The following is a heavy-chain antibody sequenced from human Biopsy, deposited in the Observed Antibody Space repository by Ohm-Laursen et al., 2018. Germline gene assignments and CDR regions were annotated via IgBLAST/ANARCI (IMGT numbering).Heavy chain of an antibody. J-gene: IGHJ4*02. Sequence: TLSLTCTVSGGSISSYYWNWIRQPPGKGLEWIGYIYYSGTTDYSPSLKSRITISKDKSKNQFFLKLSSVTAEDTAVYYCARDDAVTVIRGLYYWGQGALVTVSS. CDR2: IYYSGTT. V-gene: IGHV4-59*01. CDR3: ARDDAVTVIRGLYY. CDR1: GGSISSYY. D-gene: IGHD2-21*02.